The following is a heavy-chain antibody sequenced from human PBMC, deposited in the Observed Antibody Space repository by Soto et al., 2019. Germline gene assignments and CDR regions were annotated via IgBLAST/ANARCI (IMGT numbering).Heavy chain of an antibody. Sequence: GASVKVSCKASGYTFTSYDINWVRQATGQGLEWMGWMNPNSGNTGYAQKFQGRVTMTRNTSISTAYMELSSLRSEDTAVYYCARVKSIELWWFNDYYYYGMDVWGQGTTVTVSS. CDR3: ARVKSIELWWFNDYYYYGMDV. J-gene: IGHJ6*02. CDR1: GYTFTSYD. CDR2: MNPNSGNT. D-gene: IGHD5-18*01. V-gene: IGHV1-8*01.